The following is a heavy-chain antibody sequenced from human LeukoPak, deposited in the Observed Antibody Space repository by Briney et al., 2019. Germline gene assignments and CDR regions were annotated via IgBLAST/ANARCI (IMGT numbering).Heavy chain of an antibody. V-gene: IGHV4-4*07. J-gene: IGHJ3*02. Sequence: SETLSLTCTVAGGSISSYCWSWIRQPAGKGLEWIGRIYTSGSTNYNPSLKSRVTMSVDTSKNQFSLKLSSVTAADTAVYYCARDDIAVAGAFEIWGQGTMVTVSS. CDR2: IYTSGST. CDR1: GGSISSYC. CDR3: ARDDIAVAGAFEI. D-gene: IGHD6-19*01.